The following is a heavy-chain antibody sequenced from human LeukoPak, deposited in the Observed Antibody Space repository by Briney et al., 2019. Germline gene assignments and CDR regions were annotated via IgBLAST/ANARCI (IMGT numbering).Heavy chain of an antibody. Sequence: GGSLRLSCAASGFSFSSYGMHWVRQAPGKGLEWMAVIWYDGTNKYCADSVKGRFTISRDNSKNTLYLQMNSLRAEDTAVYYCAKAYCSSTSCLKLGGYFDYWGQGTLVTVSS. V-gene: IGHV3-33*06. J-gene: IGHJ4*02. CDR2: IWYDGTNK. D-gene: IGHD2-2*01. CDR1: GFSFSSYG. CDR3: AKAYCSSTSCLKLGGYFDY.